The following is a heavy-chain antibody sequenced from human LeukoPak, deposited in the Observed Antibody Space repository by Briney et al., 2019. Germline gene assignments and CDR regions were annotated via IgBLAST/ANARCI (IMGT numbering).Heavy chain of an antibody. CDR2: IIPIFGTA. CDR3: AISSSVRLIDY. D-gene: IGHD6-6*01. CDR1: GGTFSSYA. Sequence: GSSVKVSCKASGGTFSSYAISWVRQAPGQGLKWMGRIIPIFGTANYAQKFQGRVTITTDESTSTAYMELSSLRSEDTAVYYCAISSSVRLIDYWGQGTLVTVSS. V-gene: IGHV1-69*05. J-gene: IGHJ4*02.